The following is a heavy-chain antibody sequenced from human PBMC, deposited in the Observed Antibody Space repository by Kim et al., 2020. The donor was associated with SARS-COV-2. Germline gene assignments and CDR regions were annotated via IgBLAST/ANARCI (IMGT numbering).Heavy chain of an antibody. Sequence: ASVKVSCKASGYTFTGYYMHWVRQAPGQGLEWMGWINPNSGGTNYAQKFQGWVTMTRDTSISTAYMELSRLRSDDTAVYYCARGVTMVRKDYYYGMDVWGQGTTVTVSS. CDR1: GYTFTGYY. CDR2: INPNSGGT. D-gene: IGHD3-10*01. CDR3: ARGVTMVRKDYYYGMDV. V-gene: IGHV1-2*04. J-gene: IGHJ6*02.